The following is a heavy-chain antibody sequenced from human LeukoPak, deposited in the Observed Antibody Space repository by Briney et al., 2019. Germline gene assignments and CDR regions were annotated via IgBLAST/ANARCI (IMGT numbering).Heavy chain of an antibody. Sequence: SETLSLTCTASGGSISSYYWSWIRQPPGKGLEWIGYIYTSGSTNYNPSLKSRVTISVDTSKNQFSLKLSSVTAADTAVYYCARFRPRNWFDPWGQGTLVTVSS. V-gene: IGHV4-4*09. J-gene: IGHJ5*02. CDR3: ARFRPRNWFDP. D-gene: IGHD6-6*01. CDR2: IYTSGST. CDR1: GGSISSYY.